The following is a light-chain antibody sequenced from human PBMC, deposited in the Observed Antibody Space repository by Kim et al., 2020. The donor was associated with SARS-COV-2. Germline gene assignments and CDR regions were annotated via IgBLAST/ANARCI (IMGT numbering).Light chain of an antibody. CDR1: QDVGTH. CDR3: HQHNDWPLT. J-gene: IGKJ4*01. CDR2: GIS. V-gene: IGKV3-15*01. Sequence: VSPGERATLSCKASQDVGTHLAWYQQKPGQPPRLLISGISTRTTGIPARFSGGGSGTEFTLTISSLQSEDFAVYYCHQHNDWPLTFGGGTKVDIK.